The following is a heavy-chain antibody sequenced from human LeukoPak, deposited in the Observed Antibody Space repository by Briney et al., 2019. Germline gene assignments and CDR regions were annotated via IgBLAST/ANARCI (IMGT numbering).Heavy chain of an antibody. J-gene: IGHJ4*02. V-gene: IGHV3-23*01. CDR2: ISGSGGST. D-gene: IGHD2-2*03. CDR3: ARLDIVVVPAATADY. CDR1: GFTFGSYA. Sequence: GGSLRLSCAASGFTFGSYAMSWVRQAPGKGLEWVSAISGSGGSTYYADSVKGRFTISRDNSKNTLYLQMNSLRAEDTAVYYCARLDIVVVPAATADYWGQGTLVTVSS.